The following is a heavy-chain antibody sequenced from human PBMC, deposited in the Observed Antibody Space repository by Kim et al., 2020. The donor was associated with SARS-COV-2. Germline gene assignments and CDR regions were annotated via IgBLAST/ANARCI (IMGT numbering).Heavy chain of an antibody. CDR3: ARDLGRITGTYGMDV. V-gene: IGHV3-30*07. J-gene: IGHJ6*02. Sequence: DSVKGRFTISRDNSKNTLYLQMNSLRAEDTAVYYCARDLGRITGTYGMDVWGQGTTVTVSS. D-gene: IGHD1-26*01.